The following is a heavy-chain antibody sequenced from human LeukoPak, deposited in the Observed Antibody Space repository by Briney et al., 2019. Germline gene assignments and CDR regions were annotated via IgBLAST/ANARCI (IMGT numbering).Heavy chain of an antibody. J-gene: IGHJ4*02. V-gene: IGHV3-23*01. CDR1: GFTFSNYV. CDR3: AKDLMIVVVIGFDY. D-gene: IGHD3-22*01. CDR2: VSGGGGST. Sequence: PGGSLSLSCAASGFTFSNYVMSWVRQAPGKGLEWVSGVSGGGGSTYYADSVKGRFTISRDNSKNTLYLQMNSLRAEDTAVYYCAKDLMIVVVIGFDYWGQGTLVTVSS.